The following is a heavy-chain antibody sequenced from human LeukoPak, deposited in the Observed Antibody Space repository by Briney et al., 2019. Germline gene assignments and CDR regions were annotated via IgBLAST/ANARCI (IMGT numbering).Heavy chain of an antibody. CDR2: IKPDGSEK. V-gene: IGHV3-7*01. Sequence: GGALRLSCVASGFTFSRYSMNWVRQAPGKGLEWVATIKPDGSEKYYVGSVKGRFTISRDNAKNSLYLQMNSLRADDTAVYYCARDRGYSSFDYWGQGTLVTVSS. CDR1: GFTFSRYS. D-gene: IGHD6-19*01. J-gene: IGHJ4*02. CDR3: ARDRGYSSFDY.